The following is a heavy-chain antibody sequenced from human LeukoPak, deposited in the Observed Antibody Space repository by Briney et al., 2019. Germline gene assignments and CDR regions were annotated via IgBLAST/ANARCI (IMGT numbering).Heavy chain of an antibody. V-gene: IGHV1-8*01. CDR3: ARGRGHYDFWSGYYTIYYFDY. CDR2: MNPNSGNT. CDR1: GYTFTSYD. D-gene: IGHD3-3*01. Sequence: ASVKVSCKASGYTFTSYDINWVRQATGQGLEWMGWMNPNSGNTGYAQKFQGRVTMTRNTSISTAYMELSSLRSEDTAVYYCARGRGHYDFWSGYYTIYYFDYWGQGTLVTVSS. J-gene: IGHJ4*02.